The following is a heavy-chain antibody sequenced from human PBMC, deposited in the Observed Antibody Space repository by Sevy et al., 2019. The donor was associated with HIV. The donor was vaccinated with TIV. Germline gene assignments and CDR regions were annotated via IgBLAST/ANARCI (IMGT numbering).Heavy chain of an antibody. Sequence: GGSLRLSCAASGFTFSSYGMHWVRQAPGEGPEWVAVISYDGSDKFYADSMKGRFTISRDNSRNTLYLQMNSLRAEDTAMYYCAKDKGNWEYYFDYWGQGTLVTVSS. CDR2: ISYDGSDK. CDR3: AKDKGNWEYYFDY. J-gene: IGHJ4*02. V-gene: IGHV3-30*18. CDR1: GFTFSSYG. D-gene: IGHD7-27*01.